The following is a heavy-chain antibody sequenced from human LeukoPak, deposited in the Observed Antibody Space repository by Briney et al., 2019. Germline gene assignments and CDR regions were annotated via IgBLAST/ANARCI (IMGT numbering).Heavy chain of an antibody. V-gene: IGHV1-2*02. Sequence: ASEKVSCKASGYTFTGYYMHWVRQAPGQGLEWMGWINPNSGGTNYAQKFQGRVTMTRDTSISTAYMELSRLRSDDTAVYYCARDLEDSSGWYPIDYWGQGTLVTVSS. CDR1: GYTFTGYY. CDR2: INPNSGGT. J-gene: IGHJ4*02. D-gene: IGHD6-19*01. CDR3: ARDLEDSSGWYPIDY.